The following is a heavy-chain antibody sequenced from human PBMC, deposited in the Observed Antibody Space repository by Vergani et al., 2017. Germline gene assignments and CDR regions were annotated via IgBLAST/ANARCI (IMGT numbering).Heavy chain of an antibody. CDR3: AKDTAYYYYYMDV. Sequence: EVQLVESGGGLVQPGRSLRLSCAASGFTFDDYAIHWVRQAPGKGLEWVSGISWNSGSIGYADSVKGRFTISRDNAKNSLYLQMNSLRAEDTALYYCAKDTAYYYYYMDVWGKXP. J-gene: IGHJ6*03. V-gene: IGHV3-9*01. CDR2: ISWNSGSI. CDR1: GFTFDDYA.